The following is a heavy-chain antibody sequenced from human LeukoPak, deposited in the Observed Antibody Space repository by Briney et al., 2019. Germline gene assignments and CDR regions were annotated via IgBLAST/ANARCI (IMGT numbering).Heavy chain of an antibody. CDR3: ATPRYAEYYFDY. Sequence: ASVKVSCKASGGTFSSYAISWVRQAPGQGLEWMGGIIPIFGTANYAQKFQGRVTITADKSTSTAYMELSSLRSEDTAVYYCATPRYAEYYFDYWGQGTLVTVSS. CDR1: GGTFSSYA. D-gene: IGHD2-2*01. V-gene: IGHV1-69*06. J-gene: IGHJ4*02. CDR2: IIPIFGTA.